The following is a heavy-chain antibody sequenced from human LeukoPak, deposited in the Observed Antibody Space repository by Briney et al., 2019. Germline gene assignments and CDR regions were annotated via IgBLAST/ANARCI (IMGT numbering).Heavy chain of an antibody. CDR3: ARHRHDGYTSGPPDY. CDR2: FYYSGST. Sequence: SETLSLTCTVSGGSISSSSYYWGWIRQPPGKGLEWIGSFYYSGSTYYNPSLKSRVTISVDTSKSRFSLNLGSVTAADTAVYYCARHRHDGYTSGPPDYWGQGTLVTVSS. D-gene: IGHD5-24*01. V-gene: IGHV4-39*01. CDR1: GGSISSSSYY. J-gene: IGHJ4*02.